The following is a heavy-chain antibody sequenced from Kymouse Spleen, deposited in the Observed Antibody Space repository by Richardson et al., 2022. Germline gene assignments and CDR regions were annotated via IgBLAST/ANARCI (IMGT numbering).Heavy chain of an antibody. J-gene: IGHJ6*02. V-gene: IGHV4-31*03. Sequence: QVQLQESGPGLVKPSQTLSLTCTVSGGSISSGGYYWSWIRQHPGKGLEWIGYIYYSGSTYYNPSLKSRVTISVDTSKNQFSLKLSSVTAADTAVYYCASGYSGYDFPYYYGMDVWGQGTTVTVSS. CDR3: ASGYSGYDFPYYYGMDV. CDR2: IYYSGST. D-gene: IGHD5-12*01. CDR1: GGSISSGGYY.